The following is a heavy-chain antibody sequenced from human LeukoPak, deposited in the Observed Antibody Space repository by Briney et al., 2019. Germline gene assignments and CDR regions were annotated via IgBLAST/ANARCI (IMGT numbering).Heavy chain of an antibody. CDR3: ARDASIYDNSAYYYLW. J-gene: IGHJ4*02. CDR1: GGTFSRYA. V-gene: IGHV1-69*13. D-gene: IGHD3-22*01. Sequence: SVKVSCKASGGTFSRYAISWVRQAPGQGLEWMGGITPMFGTANYAQKFQGRVTITAHESSSTAYMELSSLRSEDTAVYYCARDASIYDNSAYYYLWWGQGALVTVSS. CDR2: ITPMFGTA.